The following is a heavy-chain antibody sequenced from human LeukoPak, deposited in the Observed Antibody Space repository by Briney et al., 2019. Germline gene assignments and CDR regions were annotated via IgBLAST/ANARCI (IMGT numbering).Heavy chain of an antibody. CDR3: ARDSFPWLRFGGQHGRGSYYMDD. V-gene: IGHV1-69*05. J-gene: IGHJ6*03. CDR2: IIPIFGTA. D-gene: IGHD5-12*01. CDR1: GGTFSSYA. Sequence: GASVKVSCKASGGTFSSYAISWVRQAPGQGLEWMGRIIPIFGTANYAQKFQGRVTITTDESTSTAYMELSSLRSEDTAVYYCARDSFPWLRFGGQHGRGSYYMDDWGKGTTVTVSS.